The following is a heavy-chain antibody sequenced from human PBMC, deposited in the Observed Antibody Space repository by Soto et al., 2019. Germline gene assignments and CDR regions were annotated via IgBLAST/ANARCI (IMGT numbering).Heavy chain of an antibody. Sequence: PGGSLRLSCAASGFTFSSYGMHWVRQAPGKGLEWVAVISYDGSNKYYADSVKGRFTISRDNSKNTLYLQMNSLRAEDTAVYYCAKDHFRYDYFDYWGQGTLVTVSS. D-gene: IGHD1-1*01. CDR3: AKDHFRYDYFDY. CDR1: GFTFSSYG. V-gene: IGHV3-30*18. CDR2: ISYDGSNK. J-gene: IGHJ4*02.